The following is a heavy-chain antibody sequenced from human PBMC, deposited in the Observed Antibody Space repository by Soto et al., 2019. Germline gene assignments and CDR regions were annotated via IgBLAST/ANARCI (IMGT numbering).Heavy chain of an antibody. Sequence: SETLSLTCTVSGGSISSSSYYWGWIRQPPGKGLEWIGSIYYSGSTYYNPSLKSRVTISVDTSKNQFSLKLSSVTAADTAVYYCARHGRENGDSHWGQGTLVTVSS. CDR3: ARHGRENGDSH. J-gene: IGHJ4*02. CDR1: GGSISSSSYY. V-gene: IGHV4-39*01. CDR2: IYYSGST. D-gene: IGHD4-17*01.